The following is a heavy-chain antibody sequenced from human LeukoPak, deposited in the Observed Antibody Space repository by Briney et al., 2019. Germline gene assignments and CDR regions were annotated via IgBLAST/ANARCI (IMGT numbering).Heavy chain of an antibody. CDR2: ISGRGGNT. CDR1: GLSVTNNY. J-gene: IGHJ4*02. CDR3: ARVSLPGGLYGDGALDF. D-gene: IGHD4-17*01. Sequence: GGSLRLSCVASGLSVTNNYMSWVRQAPGKGLECVSTISGRGGNTDYADSVKGRFTISTDNSKNTLYLQMNSLRAEDTAVYYCARVSLPGGLYGDGALDFWGQGTLVTVSS. V-gene: IGHV3-23*01.